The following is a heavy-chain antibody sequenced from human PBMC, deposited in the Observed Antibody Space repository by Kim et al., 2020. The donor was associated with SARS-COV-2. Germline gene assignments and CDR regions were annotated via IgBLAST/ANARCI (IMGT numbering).Heavy chain of an antibody. D-gene: IGHD3-22*01. V-gene: IGHV4-59*01. CDR3: ARGDRDSSGYYPPYYYGMDV. CDR1: GGSISSYY. CDR2: IYYSGST. J-gene: IGHJ6*02. Sequence: SETLSLTCTVSGGSISSYYWSWIRQPPGKGLEWIGYIYYSGSTNYNPSLKSRVTISVDTSKNQFSLKLSSVTAADTAVYYCARGDRDSSGYYPPYYYGMDVRGQRTTVTVSS.